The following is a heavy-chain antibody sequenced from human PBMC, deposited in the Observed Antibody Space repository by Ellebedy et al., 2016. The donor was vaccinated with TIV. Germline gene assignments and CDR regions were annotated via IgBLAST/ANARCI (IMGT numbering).Heavy chain of an antibody. J-gene: IGHJ4*02. V-gene: IGHV1-2*02. Sequence: ASVKVSCKASGYTFTGYYMHWVRQAPGQGLEWMGWINPNSGGTNYAQKFQGRVTMTEDTSTDTAYMELSSLRSEDTAVYYCATVVNKQWLGQNYFDYWGQGTLVTVSS. CDR1: GYTFTGYY. D-gene: IGHD6-19*01. CDR2: INPNSGGT. CDR3: ATVVNKQWLGQNYFDY.